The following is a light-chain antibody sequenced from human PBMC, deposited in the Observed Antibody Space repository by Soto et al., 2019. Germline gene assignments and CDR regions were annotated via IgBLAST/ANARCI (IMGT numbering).Light chain of an antibody. CDR1: QSVSSY. CDR2: DAS. J-gene: IGKJ2*01. V-gene: IGKV3-11*01. Sequence: EIVLTQSPATLSLSPGERATLSCRASQSVSSYLAWYQQKPGQAPRLLIYDASNRATGIPARFSGSGSGTDFTLTISSLEPEDFAVYYCQQRSNWPLGYTFGQATKLEIK. CDR3: QQRSNWPLGYT.